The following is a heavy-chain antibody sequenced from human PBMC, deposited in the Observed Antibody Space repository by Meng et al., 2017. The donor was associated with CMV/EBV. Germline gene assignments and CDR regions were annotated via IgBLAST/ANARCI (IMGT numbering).Heavy chain of an antibody. Sequence: ASVTVSCQASGYTFTGYYMHWVRQAPGQGLEWMGWINPNSGGTNYAQKFQGRVTMTRDTSISTAYMELSRLRSDDTDVYYRAREHQLLSPYYYYGMDVWGQGTTVTVSS. J-gene: IGHJ6*02. CDR3: AREHQLLSPYYYYGMDV. CDR1: GYTFTGYY. CDR2: INPNSGGT. D-gene: IGHD2-2*01. V-gene: IGHV1-2*02.